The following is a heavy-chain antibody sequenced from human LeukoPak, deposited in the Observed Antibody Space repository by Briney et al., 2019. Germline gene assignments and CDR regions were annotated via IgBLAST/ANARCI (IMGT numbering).Heavy chain of an antibody. D-gene: IGHD1-26*01. Sequence: SDTLSLTCAVSGGSISSYYWSWIRQPPGKGLEWIAYVYYSGSTNYNPSLKSRVTISVDTFKNQFSLKLSSVTAADTAVYYCARHKNTAGSDYFGDWGQGTLVTVSS. V-gene: IGHV4-59*08. CDR2: VYYSGST. CDR1: GGSISSYY. J-gene: IGHJ4*02. CDR3: ARHKNTAGSDYFGD.